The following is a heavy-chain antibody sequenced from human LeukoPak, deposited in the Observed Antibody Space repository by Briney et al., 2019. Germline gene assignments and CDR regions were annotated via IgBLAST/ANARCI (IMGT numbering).Heavy chain of an antibody. CDR2: IYYSGST. CDR1: GGSVSSGSYY. J-gene: IGHJ5*02. D-gene: IGHD3-10*01. V-gene: IGHV4-61*01. CDR3: ARGGSYYYGSGSYYA. Sequence: SETLSLTCPVSGGSVSSGSYYWSWIRQPPGKGLEWIGYIYYSGSTNYNPSLKSRVTISVDTSKNQFSLKLSSVTAADTAVYYCARGGSYYYGSGSYYAWGQGTLVTVSS.